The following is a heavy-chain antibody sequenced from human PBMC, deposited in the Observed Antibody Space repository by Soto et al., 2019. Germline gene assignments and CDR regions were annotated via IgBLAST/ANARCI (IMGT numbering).Heavy chain of an antibody. V-gene: IGHV4-39*01. CDR3: ARVTYYDFWSDYHPPGIFDY. CDR1: GGSISSSSYY. CDR2: IYYSGST. J-gene: IGHJ4*02. Sequence: QLQLQESGPGLVKPSETLSLTCTVSGGSISSSSYYWGWIRQPPGKGLEWIGSIYYSGSTYYNPSLKSRVTISVDTSKNQFSLKLSSVTAADTAVYYCARVTYYDFWSDYHPPGIFDYWGQGTLVTVSS. D-gene: IGHD3-3*01.